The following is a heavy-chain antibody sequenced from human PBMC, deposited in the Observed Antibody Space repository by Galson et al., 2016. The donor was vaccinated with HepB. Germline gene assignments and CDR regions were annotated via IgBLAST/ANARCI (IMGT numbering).Heavy chain of an antibody. J-gene: IGHJ4*02. Sequence: SLRLSCAASGFTFSHFAMSWVRQAPGKGLEWFSTISDSGGRTYYADSVKGRFSISRDNSKNTLYLQMNSLRVEDTAVYYCGRGLLGTTTFDYWGQGTLVTVSS. D-gene: IGHD1-14*01. V-gene: IGHV3-23*01. CDR2: ISDSGGRT. CDR3: GRGLLGTTTFDY. CDR1: GFTFSHFA.